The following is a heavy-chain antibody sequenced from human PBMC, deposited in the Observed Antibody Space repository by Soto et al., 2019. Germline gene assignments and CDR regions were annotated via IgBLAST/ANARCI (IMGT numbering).Heavy chain of an antibody. Sequence: QVQLVESGGGVVQPGRSLRLSCAASGFTFSSYGMHWVRQAPGKGLEWVAVISYDGSNKYYADSVKGRFTISRDNSKNMLYLQMNSLRAEDTAVYYCAKDSGDCSSTSCYFYYSYGMDVWGQGTTVTVSS. CDR2: ISYDGSNK. D-gene: IGHD2-2*01. CDR3: AKDSGDCSSTSCYFYYSYGMDV. V-gene: IGHV3-30*18. J-gene: IGHJ6*02. CDR1: GFTFSSYG.